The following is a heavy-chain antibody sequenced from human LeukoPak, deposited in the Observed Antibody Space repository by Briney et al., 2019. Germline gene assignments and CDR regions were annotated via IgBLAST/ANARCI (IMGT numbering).Heavy chain of an antibody. CDR3: TRDRRGDSSSWLDAFDI. V-gene: IGHV3-49*02. J-gene: IGHJ3*02. D-gene: IGHD6-13*01. Sequence: ASGFTLEYAASVKGRFTISRDDSKSIAYLQMNSLKTEDTAVYYCTRDRRGDSSSWLDAFDIWGQGTMVTVSS. CDR2: ASGFTL.